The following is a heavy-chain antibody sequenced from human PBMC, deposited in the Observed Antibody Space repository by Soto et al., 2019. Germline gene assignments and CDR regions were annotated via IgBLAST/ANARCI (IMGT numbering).Heavy chain of an antibody. Sequence: QVQLVQSGAEVKKPGSSVKVSCKASGGTFSSYAISWVRQAPGQGLEWMGGIIPIFGTANYAQKFQGRVTMTADESTSTAYMELSSLRSEDTAVYYCARSQYSSSWYSYYYSCCGMDGWGQGTTVTVSS. V-gene: IGHV1-69*12. D-gene: IGHD6-13*01. CDR3: ARSQYSSSWYSYYYSCCGMDG. CDR1: GGTFSSYA. CDR2: IIPIFGTA. J-gene: IGHJ6*02.